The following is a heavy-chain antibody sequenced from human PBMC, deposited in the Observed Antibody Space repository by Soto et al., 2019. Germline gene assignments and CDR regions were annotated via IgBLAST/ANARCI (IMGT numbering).Heavy chain of an antibody. V-gene: IGHV4-39*01. Sequence: SETLSLTCTVSGGSISSSSYYWGWIRQPPGKGLEWIGSIYYSGSTYYNPSLKSRVTISVDTPKNQFSLKLSSVTAADTAVYYCATLTTYDILTGYYYFAYWGQGTLVTVSS. CDR2: IYYSGST. J-gene: IGHJ4*02. CDR3: ATLTTYDILTGYYYFAY. D-gene: IGHD3-9*01. CDR1: GGSISSSSYY.